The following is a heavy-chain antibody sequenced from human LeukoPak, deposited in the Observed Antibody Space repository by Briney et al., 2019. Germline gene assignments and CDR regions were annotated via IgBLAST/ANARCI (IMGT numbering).Heavy chain of an antibody. Sequence: SETLSLTCTVSGGSISSSSYYWGWIRQPPGKGLEWIGSIYYSGSTYYNPSLKSRVTISVDTSKNQFSLKLSSVTAADTAVHYCARRLDCSGGSCYLSHWFDPWGQGTLVTVSS. CDR3: ARRLDCSGGSCYLSHWFDP. V-gene: IGHV4-39*01. D-gene: IGHD2-15*01. CDR1: GGSISSSSYY. J-gene: IGHJ5*02. CDR2: IYYSGST.